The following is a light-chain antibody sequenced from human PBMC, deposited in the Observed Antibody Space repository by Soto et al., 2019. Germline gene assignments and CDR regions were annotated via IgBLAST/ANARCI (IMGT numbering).Light chain of an antibody. CDR3: QQYGSSRWT. CDR2: GAS. J-gene: IGKJ1*01. CDR1: QSVSSSF. V-gene: IGKV3-20*01. Sequence: EIVLTQSPGTLSLSPGDRVILSCRASQSVSSSFLAWYQQRPGQAPRLLIYGASTRATGIPDRFSGGGSGTDFTLTISRLEPEDFAVYYCQQYGSSRWTFGQGTKVDIK.